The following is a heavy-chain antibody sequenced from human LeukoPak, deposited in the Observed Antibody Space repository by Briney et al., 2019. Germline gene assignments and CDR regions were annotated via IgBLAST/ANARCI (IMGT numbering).Heavy chain of an antibody. CDR1: GGSISSYY. Sequence: SETLSLTCTVSGGSISSYYWSWIWQPPGKGLEWIGYIYYSGTTNYNPSLKSRVTISVDTSKNQFSLKLSSVTAADTAVYYCARDQIVGATTPFYYYYGMDVWGQGTTVTVSS. CDR3: ARDQIVGATTPFYYYYGMDV. D-gene: IGHD1-26*01. V-gene: IGHV4-59*01. J-gene: IGHJ6*02. CDR2: IYYSGTT.